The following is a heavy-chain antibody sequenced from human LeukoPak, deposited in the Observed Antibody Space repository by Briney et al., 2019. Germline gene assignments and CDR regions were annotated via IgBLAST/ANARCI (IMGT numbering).Heavy chain of an antibody. CDR2: IRYDGGNK. CDR3: AKPLGGSNQRGAFEI. V-gene: IGHV3-30*02. Sequence: PGGSLRLSCAASGFTFSTYGMNWVRQAPGKGLEWVAYIRYDGGNKFYADSVKGRFTISRDNSENTLYLQMNSLRAEDTAVYHCAKPLGGSNQRGAFEIWGQGTMVTVSP. J-gene: IGHJ3*02. D-gene: IGHD1-26*01. CDR1: GFTFSTYG.